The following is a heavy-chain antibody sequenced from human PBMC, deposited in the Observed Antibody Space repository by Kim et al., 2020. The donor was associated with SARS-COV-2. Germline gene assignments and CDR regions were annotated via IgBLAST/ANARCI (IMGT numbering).Heavy chain of an antibody. CDR2: ISYDGSNK. V-gene: IGHV3-30*18. J-gene: IGHJ6*02. CDR3: AKDATEYYDFWSGYPTAYGMDV. Sequence: GGSLRLSCAASGFTFSSYGMHWVRQAPGKGLEWVAVISYDGSNKYYADSVKGRFTISRDNSKNTLYLQMNSLRAEDTAVYYCAKDATEYYDFWSGYPTAYGMDVWGQGTTVTVSS. CDR1: GFTFSSYG. D-gene: IGHD3-3*01.